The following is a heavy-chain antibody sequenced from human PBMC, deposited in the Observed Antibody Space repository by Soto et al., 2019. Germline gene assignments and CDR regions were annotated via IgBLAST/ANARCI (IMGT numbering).Heavy chain of an antibody. Sequence: PGESLKISCQGSGYSFTSNWIGWVRQMPGKGLEWMGIINPADSDIKYSPSFQGQVTISADKSIGTAYLQWSSLKVSDTAMYYCARHQRDDASRKIDCWGQGTLVTVSS. V-gene: IGHV5-51*01. D-gene: IGHD3-16*01. CDR2: INPADSDI. CDR1: GYSFTSNW. CDR3: ARHQRDDASRKIDC. J-gene: IGHJ4*02.